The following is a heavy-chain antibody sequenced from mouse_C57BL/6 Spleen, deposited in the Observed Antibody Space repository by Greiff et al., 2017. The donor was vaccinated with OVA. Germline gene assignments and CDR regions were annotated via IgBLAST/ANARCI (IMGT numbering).Heavy chain of an antibody. V-gene: IGHV1-55*01. J-gene: IGHJ2*01. D-gene: IGHD2-5*01. CDR1: GYTFTSYW. CDR3: ARSSYYSNYDYFDY. Sequence: QVQLQQSGAELVKPGASVKMSCKASGYTFTSYWITWVKQRPGQGLEWIGDIYPGSGSTNYNEKFKSKATLTVDTSSSTAYMQLSSLTSEDSAVYYCARSSYYSNYDYFDYWGQGTTLTVSS. CDR2: IYPGSGST.